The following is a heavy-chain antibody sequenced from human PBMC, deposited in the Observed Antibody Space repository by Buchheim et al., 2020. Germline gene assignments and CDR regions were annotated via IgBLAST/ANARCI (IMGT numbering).Heavy chain of an antibody. D-gene: IGHD3-22*01. CDR1: GGSVSSGSHY. V-gene: IGHV4-61*01. CDR3: ARVARSSGIDY. CDR2: VYYNGGT. J-gene: IGHJ4*02. Sequence: QVQLQESGPGLVKPSETLSLTCTVSGGSVSSGSHYWSWVRQPPGKGLEWIGYVYYNGGTNYNPSLKSRVPISIDPSKYPFSLRLSSVSAADTAAYYCARVARSSGIDYWGQGTL.